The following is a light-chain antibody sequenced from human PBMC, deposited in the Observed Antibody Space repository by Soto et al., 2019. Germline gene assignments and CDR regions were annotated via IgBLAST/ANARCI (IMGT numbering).Light chain of an antibody. CDR2: AFS. CDR3: GSYTTSTTGV. Sequence: QSALTQPASVSGSPGQSITISCTGTSSDVGAYNYVSWFQQHPGKAPRLIIYAFSNRPSRVSNGFSGSKSGNTASLTISGLQAEDEADYYCGSYTTSTTGVFGAGIQLTVL. J-gene: IGLJ3*02. V-gene: IGLV2-14*01. CDR1: SSDVGAYNY.